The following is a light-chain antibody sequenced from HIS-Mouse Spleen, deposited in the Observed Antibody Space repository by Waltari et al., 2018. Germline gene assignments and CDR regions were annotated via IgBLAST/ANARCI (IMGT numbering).Light chain of an antibody. Sequence: QSALTQPASVSGSPGQSITISCTGTSSDVGGYNYVSWYQQHPGKAPKLMIYDVSNRPAGVSNRCSGSKSGNTASLTSSGLQAEDEADYYCSSYTSSVWVFGGGTKLTVL. V-gene: IGLV2-14*03. CDR2: DVS. CDR3: SSYTSSVWV. J-gene: IGLJ3*02. CDR1: SSDVGGYNY.